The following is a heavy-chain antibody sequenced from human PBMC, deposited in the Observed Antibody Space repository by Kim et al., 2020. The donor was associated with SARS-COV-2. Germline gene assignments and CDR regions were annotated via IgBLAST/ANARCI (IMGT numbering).Heavy chain of an antibody. J-gene: IGHJ4*02. CDR3: ARDLPQQGADEFDS. V-gene: IGHV3-15*01. Sequence: YDAPVKGRSTITRDDTKNMLYLQMSSLQTDDTAVYYCARDLPQQGADEFDSWGQGTLVTVS. D-gene: IGHD6-13*01.